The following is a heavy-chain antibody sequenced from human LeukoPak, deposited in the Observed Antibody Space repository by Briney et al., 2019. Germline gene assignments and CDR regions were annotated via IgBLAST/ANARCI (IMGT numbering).Heavy chain of an antibody. D-gene: IGHD3-10*01. CDR1: GYILTELL. CDR2: FDPEDGET. J-gene: IGHJ4*02. V-gene: IGHV1-24*01. CDR3: TWQGSMETMVRDS. Sequence: ASVKVSCKVSGYILTELLMHWVRQAPGKGLEWMGGFDPEDGETIYAQKFQGRVTMTEDTSTDTAYMELSSLRPEDTAVCCTTWQGSMETMVRDSWGQGTLVTVSS.